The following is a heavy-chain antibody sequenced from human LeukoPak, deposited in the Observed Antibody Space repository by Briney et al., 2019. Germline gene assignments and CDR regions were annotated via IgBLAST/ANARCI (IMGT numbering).Heavy chain of an antibody. Sequence: GESLKISCKGSGYSFTNYWIGWVRQMPGKGLEWMGIIYPIDSDTRYSPSFRGQVTFSADKSISTAYLQWSSLKASDTAMYYCARQSRRVAGELDPWGQGTLVTVSS. D-gene: IGHD3-16*01. CDR2: IYPIDSDT. J-gene: IGHJ5*02. V-gene: IGHV5-51*01. CDR3: ARQSRRVAGELDP. CDR1: GYSFTNYW.